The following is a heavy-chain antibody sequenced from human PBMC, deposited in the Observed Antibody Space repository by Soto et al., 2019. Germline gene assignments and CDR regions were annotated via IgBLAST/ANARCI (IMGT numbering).Heavy chain of an antibody. CDR3: ARGGVYDFWSGYFSAGYYGMDV. CDR2: INHSGST. Sequence: LSLTCAVYGGSFSGYYWSWIRQPPGKGLEWIGEINHSGSTNYNPSLKSRVTISVDTSKNQFSLKLSSVTAADTAVYYCARGGVYDFWSGYFSAGYYGMDVWGQGTTVTVSS. CDR1: GGSFSGYY. J-gene: IGHJ6*02. D-gene: IGHD3-3*01. V-gene: IGHV4-34*01.